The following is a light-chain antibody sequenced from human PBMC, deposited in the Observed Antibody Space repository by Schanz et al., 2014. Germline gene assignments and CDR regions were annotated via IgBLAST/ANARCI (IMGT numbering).Light chain of an antibody. CDR2: DAS. Sequence: DIQMTQSPSTLSASVGDRVTITCRASQSISTWLAWYQQKPGKAPKVLIYDASNLESGVPSRFSGSGSGTEFTLTISSLQPDDFATYYCQQYTAYPWTFGQGTKVEMK. V-gene: IGKV1-5*01. J-gene: IGKJ1*01. CDR3: QQYTAYPWT. CDR1: QSISTW.